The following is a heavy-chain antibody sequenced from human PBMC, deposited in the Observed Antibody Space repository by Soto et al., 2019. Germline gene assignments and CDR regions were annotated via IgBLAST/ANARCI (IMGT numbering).Heavy chain of an antibody. V-gene: IGHV3-48*01. CDR1: GFILSDCA. CDR2: ISSSSSVI. D-gene: IGHD7-27*01. J-gene: IGHJ6*03. CDR3: ARDLSWGSNWYYYMDV. Sequence: EVQLVESGGGLVQPGGSLRLSCATSGFILSDCAMNWVRQAPGTGLAWVSYISSSSSVIDYADSVKGRFTVSRDNARNSLYLQMNSRRAEDTAVYYCARDLSWGSNWYYYMDVWGKGTTVTVSS.